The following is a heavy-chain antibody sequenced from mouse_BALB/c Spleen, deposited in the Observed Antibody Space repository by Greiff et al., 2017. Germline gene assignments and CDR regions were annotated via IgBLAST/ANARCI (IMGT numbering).Heavy chain of an antibody. V-gene: IGHV1S22*01. CDR1: GYTFTSYW. CDR2: IYPGSGST. Sequence: LQQPGSELVRPGASVKLSCKASGYTFTSYWMHWVKQRPGQGLEWIGNIYPGSGSTNYDEKFKSKATLTVDTSSSTAYMQLSSLTSEDSAVYYCTFYLPKPYYYAMDYWGQGTSVTVSS. D-gene: IGHD1-1*01. J-gene: IGHJ4*01. CDR3: TFYLPKPYYYAMDY.